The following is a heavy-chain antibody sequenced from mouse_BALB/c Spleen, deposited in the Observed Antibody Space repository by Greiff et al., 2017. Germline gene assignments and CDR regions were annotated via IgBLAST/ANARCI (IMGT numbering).Heavy chain of an antibody. CDR1: GYTFTSYW. CDR3: TRSDFGDGYFYYAMDC. Sequence: QVQLQQPGAELVKPGASVKMSCKASGYTFTSYWMHWVKQRPGQGLEWIGTIDPSDSYTSYNQKFKGKATLTVDTSSSTAYMQLSSLTSEDSAVYYCTRSDFGDGYFYYAMDCWGQGTSVTVSS. D-gene: IGHD2-3*01. CDR2: IDPSDSYT. V-gene: IGHV1S127*01. J-gene: IGHJ4*01.